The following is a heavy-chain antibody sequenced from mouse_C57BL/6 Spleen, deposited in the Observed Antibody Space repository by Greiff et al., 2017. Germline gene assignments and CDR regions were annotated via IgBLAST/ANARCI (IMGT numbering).Heavy chain of an antibody. D-gene: IGHD1-1*02. CDR2: IYPGNGDT. CDR1: GYKIKDDY. CDR3: TTRWNYYAMDY. J-gene: IGHJ4*01. Sequence: VQLQQSGAELVRPGASVKLSCTASGYKIKDDYMDWVKQRPEQGLEWIGWIYPGNGDTEYDSKFQGKATITADTSSNTSDLQRSSLTSEDTAVYYYTTRWNYYAMDYWGQGTSVTVAS. V-gene: IGHV14-4*01.